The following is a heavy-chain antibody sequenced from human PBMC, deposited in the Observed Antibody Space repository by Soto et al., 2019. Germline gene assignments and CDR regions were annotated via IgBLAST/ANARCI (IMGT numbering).Heavy chain of an antibody. CDR2: ILNTGRT. J-gene: IGHJ4*02. CDR3: TSTVDTAMVPPSNFGY. D-gene: IGHD5-18*01. Sequence: SETLSLTCTVSGGSISTYYWSWIRQPPGKGLEWIGHILNTGRTEYNASLKSRIDISTETSKNEFSLKLTSVTAADTAVYYCTSTVDTAMVPPSNFGYWGQGTLVTVSS. V-gene: IGHV4-4*09. CDR1: GGSISTYY.